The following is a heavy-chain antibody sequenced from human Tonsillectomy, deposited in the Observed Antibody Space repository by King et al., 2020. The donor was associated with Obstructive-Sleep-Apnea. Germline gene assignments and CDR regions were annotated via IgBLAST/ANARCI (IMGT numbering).Heavy chain of an antibody. D-gene: IGHD3-10*01. CDR2: ISGGGGST. V-gene: IGHV3-23*04. J-gene: IGHJ6*02. CDR3: AKELRRFGVPTNESPSYYGMDV. Sequence: DVQLVESGGGLVQPGGSLRLSCAASGFTFSNYAMSWVRQAPGKGLEWVSAISGGGGSTYYADSVTGRFTISRDNSKNTLYVQMNSLRAEDTTVYYCAKELRRFGVPTNESPSYYGMDVWGQGTTVTVSS. CDR1: GFTFSNYA.